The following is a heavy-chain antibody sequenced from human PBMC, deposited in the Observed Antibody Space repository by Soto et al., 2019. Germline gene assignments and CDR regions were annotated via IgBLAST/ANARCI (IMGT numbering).Heavy chain of an antibody. J-gene: IGHJ3*01. CDR1: DDSISSSNFY. Sequence: QLRPRDSGPGLVKPSETLSLTCGVSDDSISSSNFYWGWLRQSPGKGLEWIGSFYYGGSTYYNPSLTGRVTISVDTSKNQFSLRLNSVTVADTSVFYCARARVGSAFDVWGPETLVTVCS. D-gene: IGHD1-26*01. CDR2: FYYGGST. V-gene: IGHV4-39*01. CDR3: ARARVGSAFDV.